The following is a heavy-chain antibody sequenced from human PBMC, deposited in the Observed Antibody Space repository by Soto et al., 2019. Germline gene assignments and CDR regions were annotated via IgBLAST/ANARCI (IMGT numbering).Heavy chain of an antibody. V-gene: IGHV3-30*18. CDR1: GFTFSTYG. J-gene: IGHJ4*02. CDR2: ISYDGNNK. D-gene: IGHD5-18*01. CDR3: AKDLDPGYSYGPPSGY. Sequence: SLRLSCAASGFTFSTYGMHWFRQAPGKGLEWVAVISYDGNNKYYADSVKGRFNISRDNSKNTLYLEMNILRAEDTAVYYCAKDLDPGYSYGPPSGYWGQGTLLPVSS.